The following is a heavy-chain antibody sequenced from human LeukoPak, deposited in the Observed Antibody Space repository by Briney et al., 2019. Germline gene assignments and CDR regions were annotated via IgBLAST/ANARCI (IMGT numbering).Heavy chain of an antibody. Sequence: GGSLRLSCAASGFTFSDYAMHWVRQAPGKGLEWVAVISKDGSDKYYPGSVRGRFTISRDNSKDTIYLQMDSLRAEDTAIYYCARDYWWNYDYWGQGTLVTVSS. CDR2: ISKDGSDK. J-gene: IGHJ4*02. V-gene: IGHV3-30-3*01. CDR3: ARDYWWNYDY. CDR1: GFTFSDYA. D-gene: IGHD1-7*01.